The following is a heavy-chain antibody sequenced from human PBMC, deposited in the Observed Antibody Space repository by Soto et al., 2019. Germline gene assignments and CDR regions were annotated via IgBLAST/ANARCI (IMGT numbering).Heavy chain of an antibody. CDR1: GFTFSRYA. CDR3: AKSSTTRYSGSYPLGY. CDR2: ISGSGGST. J-gene: IGHJ4*02. Sequence: GGSLRLSCAASGFTFSRYAMSWGRQAPGKGLEWVSAISGSGGSTYYADSVKGRFTISRDNSKNTLYLQMNSLRAEDTAVYYCAKSSTTRYSGSYPLGYWGQGTLVTVSS. V-gene: IGHV3-23*01. D-gene: IGHD1-26*01.